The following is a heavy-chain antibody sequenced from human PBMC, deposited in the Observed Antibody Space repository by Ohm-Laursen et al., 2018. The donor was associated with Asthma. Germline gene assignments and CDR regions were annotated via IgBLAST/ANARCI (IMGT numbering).Heavy chain of an antibody. D-gene: IGHD5-18*01. Sequence: SLRLSCAATGFTFSSYGMHWVRQAPGKGLEWVAVISYDGSNKYYADSVKGRFTISRDNSKNTLYLKMNSLRAEDTAVYYCANARTAMVAFDIWGQGTMVTVSS. CDR1: GFTFSSYG. CDR3: ANARTAMVAFDI. CDR2: ISYDGSNK. J-gene: IGHJ3*02. V-gene: IGHV3-30*18.